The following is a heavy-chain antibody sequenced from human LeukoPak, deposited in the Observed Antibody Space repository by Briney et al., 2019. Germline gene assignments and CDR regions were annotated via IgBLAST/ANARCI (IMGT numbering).Heavy chain of an antibody. D-gene: IGHD3-22*01. CDR1: GGYFSGYY. CDR2: TNHSGST. J-gene: IGHJ4*02. V-gene: IGHV4-34*01. CDR3: ARGHATMIVVVNPFDY. Sequence: SETLTLTCAVYGGYFSGYYWSWIRQPPGKGLEWIGETNHSGSTNYNPSLKSRVTISVDTSKNQFSLKLSSVTAADTAVYYCARGHATMIVVVNPFDYWGQGTLVTVSS.